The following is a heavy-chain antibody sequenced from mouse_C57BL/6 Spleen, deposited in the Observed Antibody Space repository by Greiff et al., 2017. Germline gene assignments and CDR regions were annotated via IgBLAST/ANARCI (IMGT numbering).Heavy chain of an antibody. Sequence: EVKLVESGGGLVQPGGFTFTDYYMSWVRQPPGKALEWLGFIRNKANGYTTEYRASVKGRFTISRDNSPSILYLQMNALIAEDSATYYYARQSSHYCGSPLFAYWGQGTLVTVSA. CDR3: ARQSSHYCGSPLFAY. CDR2: IRNKANGYTT. J-gene: IGHJ3*01. V-gene: IGHV7-3*01. CDR1: FTFTDYY. D-gene: IGHD1-1*01.